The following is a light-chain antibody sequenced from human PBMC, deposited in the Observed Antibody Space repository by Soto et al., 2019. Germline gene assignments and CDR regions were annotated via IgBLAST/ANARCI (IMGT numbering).Light chain of an antibody. CDR2: GAS. V-gene: IGKV3-15*01. CDR3: HQYNNWPPIT. CDR1: QSVSSN. Sequence: EIVMTQSPATLSVSPGERATLSCRASQSVSSNLARYQQKPGQEPRLLIYGASTMATGIPAMLSGSGSGTEVPLTTSSMQSQDFAVSYCHQYNNWPPITFGQGTRLEIK. J-gene: IGKJ5*01.